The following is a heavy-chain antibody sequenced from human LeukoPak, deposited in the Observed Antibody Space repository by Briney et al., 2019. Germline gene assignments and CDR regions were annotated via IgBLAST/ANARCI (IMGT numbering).Heavy chain of an antibody. D-gene: IGHD3-3*01. CDR2: IFSNDEK. CDR3: AREPRLNYDFWSGYYYYYYYMDV. CDR1: GFSLSNARMG. J-gene: IGHJ6*03. V-gene: IGHV2-26*01. Sequence: ESGPVLVKPTETLTLTCTVSGFSLSNARMGVSWIRQPPGKALEWLAHIFSNDEKSYSTSLKSRLTISKDTSKSQVVLTMTNMDPVDTATYYCAREPRLNYDFWSGYYYYYYYMDVWGKGTTVTVSS.